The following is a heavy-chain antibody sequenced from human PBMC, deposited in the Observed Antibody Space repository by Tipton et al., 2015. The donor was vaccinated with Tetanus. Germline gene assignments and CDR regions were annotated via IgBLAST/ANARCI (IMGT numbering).Heavy chain of an antibody. J-gene: IGHJ4*02. CDR2: ISWNSGSI. V-gene: IGHV3-9*01. Sequence: RSLRLSCAASGFTFDDYAMHWVRQAPGKGLEWVSGISWNSGSIGYADSVKGRFTISRDNAKNSLYLQMNSLRAEDTALYYCAKDRRITHHWYELDYWGQGTLVTVSS. D-gene: IGHD1-1*01. CDR3: AKDRRITHHWYELDY. CDR1: GFTFDDYA.